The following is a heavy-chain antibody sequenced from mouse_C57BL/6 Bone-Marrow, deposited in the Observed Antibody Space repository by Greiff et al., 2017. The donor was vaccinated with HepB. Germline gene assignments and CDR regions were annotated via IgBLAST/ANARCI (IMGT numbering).Heavy chain of an antibody. V-gene: IGHV1-5*01. CDR2: IYPGNSDT. Sequence: VQLQQSGTVLARPGASVKLSCKTSGYTFTSYWMHWVKQRPGQGLEWIGAIYPGNSDTSYNQKFKGKAKLTAVTSASTAYMQLSSLTSEDSAVYYCARGGYYYGSSYVNYAMDYWGQGTSVTVSS. CDR3: ARGGYYYGSSYVNYAMDY. D-gene: IGHD1-1*01. J-gene: IGHJ4*01. CDR1: GYTFTSYW.